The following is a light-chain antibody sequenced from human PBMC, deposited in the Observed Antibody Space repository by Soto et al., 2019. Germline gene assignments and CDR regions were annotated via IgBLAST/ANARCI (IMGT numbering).Light chain of an antibody. J-gene: IGKJ5*01. CDR2: DAS. CDR3: QQRARWPIT. V-gene: IGKV3-11*01. CDR1: QSVSRY. Sequence: EIVLTQSPTTLSLSPGERATLSCRASQSVSRYLIWYQQRPGQAPRLLISDASSRATGIPARFSGSGSGTDFTLTISRLEPEDFAVYYCQQRARWPITFGQGTRLEIK.